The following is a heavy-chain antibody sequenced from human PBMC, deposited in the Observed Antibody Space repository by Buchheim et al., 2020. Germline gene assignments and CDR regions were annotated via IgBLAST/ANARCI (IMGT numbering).Heavy chain of an antibody. D-gene: IGHD3-3*01. CDR3: ARVGDFWSGYYTSSNLFDP. Sequence: QVQLQESGPGLVKPSGTLSLTCAVSGGSISSSNGWSWVRQPPGKGLEWIGEIYHSGSTNYNPSLKSRVTISEDKSTNKFSLKLDSVTASDTAVYYCARVGDFWSGYYTSSNLFDPWGQGTL. CDR2: IYHSGST. V-gene: IGHV4-4*02. J-gene: IGHJ5*02. CDR1: GGSISSSNG.